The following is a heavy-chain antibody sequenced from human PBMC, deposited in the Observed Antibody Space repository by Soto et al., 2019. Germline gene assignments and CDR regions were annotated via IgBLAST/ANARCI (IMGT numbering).Heavy chain of an antibody. CDR2: IIPMLGIA. Sequence: QVQLVQSGAEVKKPGSSVKVSCQASGGSFSDYAISWVRQAPGQGLEWMGGIIPMLGIADNAQKFQGRVIITADEYTRTVYMELSRLRSEATAVYYCARDGDYYDSSGFQRDYHYYGMDVWGQGTTVTVAS. J-gene: IGHJ6*02. V-gene: IGHV1-69*01. CDR1: GGSFSDYA. CDR3: ARDGDYYDSSGFQRDYHYYGMDV. D-gene: IGHD3-22*01.